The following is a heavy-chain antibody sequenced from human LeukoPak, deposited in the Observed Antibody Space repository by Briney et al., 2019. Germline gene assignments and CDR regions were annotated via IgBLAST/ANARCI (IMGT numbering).Heavy chain of an antibody. Sequence: PGRSLRLSCAASGFTFSSYGMHRVRQAPGKGLEWVAVISYDGSNKYYADSVKGRFTISRDNSKNTLYLQMDSLRAEDMAVYYCAKVDGIAVAGTGFVDYWGQGTLVTVSS. CDR3: AKVDGIAVAGTGFVDY. CDR1: GFTFSSYG. J-gene: IGHJ4*02. D-gene: IGHD6-19*01. V-gene: IGHV3-30*18. CDR2: ISYDGSNK.